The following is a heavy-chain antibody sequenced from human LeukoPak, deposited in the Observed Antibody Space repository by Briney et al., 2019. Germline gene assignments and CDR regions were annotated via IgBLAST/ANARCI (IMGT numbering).Heavy chain of an antibody. Sequence: PSETLSLTCTVSSGSISSSSYYWGWIRRQPGKGLEWIGSSYYSGSTYYNPSLKSRVTISVDTSKNQFSLKLSSVTAADTAVYFCARLVTINTVTTARYWYFDLWGRGTLVTVSS. D-gene: IGHD4-17*01. CDR2: SYYSGST. CDR3: ARLVTINTVTTARYWYFDL. CDR1: SGSISSSSYY. J-gene: IGHJ2*01. V-gene: IGHV4-39*01.